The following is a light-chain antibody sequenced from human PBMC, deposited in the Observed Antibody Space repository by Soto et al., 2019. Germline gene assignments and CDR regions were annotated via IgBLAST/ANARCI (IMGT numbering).Light chain of an antibody. CDR1: SSDIGVYNY. CDR3: SSYAGSSNWV. V-gene: IGLV2-8*01. Sequence: QSALTQPASVSGSPGQSITITCTGTSSDIGVYNYVSWYQHNPGKAPKLLIYEVTKRPSGVPDRFSGSKSGNTASLTVSGLLAEDEADYYCSSYAGSSNWVFGGGTKLTVL. J-gene: IGLJ3*02. CDR2: EVT.